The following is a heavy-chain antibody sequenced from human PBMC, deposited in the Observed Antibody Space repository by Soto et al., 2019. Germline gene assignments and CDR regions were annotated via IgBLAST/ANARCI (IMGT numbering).Heavy chain of an antibody. D-gene: IGHD5-18*01. CDR2: ISTYNGFT. CDR1: GYTFTSYG. Sequence: GASVKVSCKASGYTFTSYGISWVRQAPGQGLEWMGWISTYNGFTNYAQKVQGRVIMTTDTSTTTAYMELESLRSGDTAVYYCARVRGNSMTVDEGAFDLWGQGTMVTVSS. V-gene: IGHV1-18*01. J-gene: IGHJ3*01. CDR3: ARVRGNSMTVDEGAFDL.